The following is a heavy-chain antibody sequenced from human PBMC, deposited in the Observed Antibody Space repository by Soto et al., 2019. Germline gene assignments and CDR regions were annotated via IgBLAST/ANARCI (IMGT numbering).Heavy chain of an antibody. CDR3: ASRNRVLLWFGESDAFDI. Sequence: ASVKVSCKASGYTFTSYYMHWVRQAPGQGLEWMGIINPSGGSTSYAQKFQGRVTMTRDTSTSTVYMELSSLRSEDTAVYYCASRNRVLLWFGESDAFDIWGQGTMVTVSS. V-gene: IGHV1-46*01. D-gene: IGHD3-10*01. CDR1: GYTFTSYY. CDR2: INPSGGST. J-gene: IGHJ3*02.